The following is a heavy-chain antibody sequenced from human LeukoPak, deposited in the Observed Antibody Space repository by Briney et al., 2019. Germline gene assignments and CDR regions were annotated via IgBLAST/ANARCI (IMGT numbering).Heavy chain of an antibody. CDR3: ARGNGPAIENWFDP. CDR1: GFTFSSYW. V-gene: IGHV3-7*03. D-gene: IGHD2-8*01. CDR2: IKQDGSEK. J-gene: IGHJ5*02. Sequence: GGSLRLSCAASGFTFSSYWMSWVRQAPGKGLEWVANIKQDGSEKYYVDSVKGRFTISRDNAKNSLYLQMNSLRAEDTAVYYCARGNGPAIENWFDPWGQGTLVTVSS.